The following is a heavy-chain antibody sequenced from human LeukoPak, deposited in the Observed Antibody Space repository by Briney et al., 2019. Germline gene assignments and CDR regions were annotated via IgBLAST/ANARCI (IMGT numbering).Heavy chain of an antibody. CDR1: GFTVSSNY. Sequence: PGGSLRLSCAASGFTVSSNYMSWVRQAPGKGLEWVSSISSYSSYIYYADSVRGRFTISRDNAKNSLYLQMNSLRAADTAVYYCAKPVAGDRYFDYWGQGTLVTVSS. J-gene: IGHJ4*02. D-gene: IGHD3-16*01. CDR3: AKPVAGDRYFDY. V-gene: IGHV3-21*01. CDR2: ISSYSSYI.